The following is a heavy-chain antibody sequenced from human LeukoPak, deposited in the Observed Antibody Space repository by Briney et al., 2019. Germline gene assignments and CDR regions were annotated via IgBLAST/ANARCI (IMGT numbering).Heavy chain of an antibody. CDR1: GYSISGGYY. V-gene: IGHV4-4*07. CDR3: ARGRAFDI. D-gene: IGHD2-15*01. CDR2: IYNTGTT. J-gene: IGHJ3*02. Sequence: SETLSLTCTVSGYSISGGYYWSWIRQPAGKGLEWIGRIYNTGTTNYNPSLKSRVTMSVDTSKNQFSLKLSSVTVADTAVYYCARGRAFDIWGQGTLVTVSS.